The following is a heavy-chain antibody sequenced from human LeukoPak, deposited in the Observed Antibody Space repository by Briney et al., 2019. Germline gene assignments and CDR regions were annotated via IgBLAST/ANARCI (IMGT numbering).Heavy chain of an antibody. CDR3: ARGSQRVAAQDNWFDP. J-gene: IGHJ5*02. CDR2: ISSSGSTI. V-gene: IGHV3-48*03. D-gene: IGHD6-19*01. CDR1: GFTFSSYE. Sequence: GGSLRLSCAASGFTFSSYEMNWVRQAPGKGLEWVSYISSSGSTIYYADSVKGRFTISRDNAKNSLYLQMNSLRAEDTAVYYCARGSQRVAAQDNWFDPWGLGTLVTVSS.